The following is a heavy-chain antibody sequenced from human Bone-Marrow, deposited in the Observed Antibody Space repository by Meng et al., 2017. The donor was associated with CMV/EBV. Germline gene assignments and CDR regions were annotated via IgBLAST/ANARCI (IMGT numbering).Heavy chain of an antibody. V-gene: IGHV1-69*05. CDR1: GVTFSSYA. D-gene: IGHD1-26*01. J-gene: IGHJ6*02. Sequence: SVKVSCKASGVTFSSYAISWVRQAPGQGLEWMGGIIPIFGTANYAQKFQGRVTITTDESTSTAYMELSSLRSEDTAVYYCARDRISGSYPYYYYGMDVWGQGTTVTVSS. CDR3: ARDRISGSYPYYYYGMDV. CDR2: IIPIFGTA.